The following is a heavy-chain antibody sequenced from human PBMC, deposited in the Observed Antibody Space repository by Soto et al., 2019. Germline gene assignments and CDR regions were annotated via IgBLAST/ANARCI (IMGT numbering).Heavy chain of an antibody. Sequence: SETLCLTCTVSGGSIISYYWSWIRQPPGKGLEWIGYIYYSGSTNYNPSLKSRVTISVDTSKNQFSLKLSSVTAADTAVYLCARRHGLDIDAXYWGQGILVXVSS. CDR1: GGSIISYY. D-gene: IGHD3-9*01. J-gene: IGHJ4*02. CDR3: ARRHGLDIDAXY. V-gene: IGHV4-59*08. CDR2: IYYSGST.